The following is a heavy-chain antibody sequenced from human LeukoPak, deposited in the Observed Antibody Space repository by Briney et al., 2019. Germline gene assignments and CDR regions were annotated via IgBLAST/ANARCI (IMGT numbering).Heavy chain of an antibody. CDR1: GFTFSSYA. V-gene: IGHV3-23*01. CDR2: ISGSGDYT. J-gene: IGHJ4*02. CDR3: AKDLRS. Sequence: GGSLRLSCAASGFTFSSYAMTWVRQAPGKGLEWVSSISGSGDYTNYAGSVKGRFTISRDNSKNTLYLQMNSLRAEDTAVYYCAKDLRSGGQGTLVTVSS.